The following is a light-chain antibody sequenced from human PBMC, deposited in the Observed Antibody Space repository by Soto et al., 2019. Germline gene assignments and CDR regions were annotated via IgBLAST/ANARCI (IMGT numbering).Light chain of an antibody. Sequence: SALTQSPSASGSPGQSVTISCTGTKNDIGVYDFVSWYQHHPGKAPRLIIYEVVQRPSGVPDRFSGSKSGNTASLTVSGLQAADEADYFCKSYAGSNTYVFGSGTKVTAL. CDR3: KSYAGSNTYV. CDR1: KNDIGVYDF. V-gene: IGLV2-8*01. J-gene: IGLJ1*01. CDR2: EVV.